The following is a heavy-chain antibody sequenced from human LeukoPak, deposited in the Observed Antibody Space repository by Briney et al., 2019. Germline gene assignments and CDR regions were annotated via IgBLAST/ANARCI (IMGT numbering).Heavy chain of an antibody. CDR1: GDSVSSSSAA. D-gene: IGHD2-15*01. V-gene: IGHV6-1*01. CDR2: TYYRSKWYN. CDR3: ARARTFSCSGSSGGTCPHFLDY. Sequence: SQTLSLTCAISGDSVSSSSAAWNWLRQSPSRGLEWLGRTYYRSKWYNDYALSVKSRITINPDTSKNQFSLNLNSVTAADTAVYYCARARTFSCSGSSGGTCPHFLDYWGQGTLVTVSS. J-gene: IGHJ4*02.